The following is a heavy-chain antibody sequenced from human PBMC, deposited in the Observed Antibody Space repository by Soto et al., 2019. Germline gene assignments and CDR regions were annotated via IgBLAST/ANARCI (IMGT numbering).Heavy chain of an antibody. J-gene: IGHJ4*02. CDR3: AKDQHDYDSSGYWNY. CDR2: ISGSGGST. CDR1: GFTFSGYA. D-gene: IGHD3-22*01. Sequence: EVQLLESGGGLVQPGGSLRLSCAASGFTFSGYAMSWVRQAPGKGLEWVSAISGSGGSTYYADSVKGRFTISRDNSKNTLYLQMNSLRAEDTAVYYCAKDQHDYDSSGYWNYWGQGTLVTVSS. V-gene: IGHV3-23*01.